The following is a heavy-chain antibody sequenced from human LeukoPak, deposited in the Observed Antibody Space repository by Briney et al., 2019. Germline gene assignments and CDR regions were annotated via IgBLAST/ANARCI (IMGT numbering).Heavy chain of an antibody. CDR2: ISGSGGST. J-gene: IGHJ4*02. D-gene: IGHD3-10*01. CDR3: AKGYYGSGSYYNKPTESFDY. CDR1: GFTFSSYA. V-gene: IGHV3-23*01. Sequence: GGSLRLSCAASGFTFSSYAMSWVRQAPGKGLEWVSAISGSGGSTYYADSVKGRFTISRDNSKNTLYLQMNSLRAEDTAVYYCAKGYYGSGSYYNKPTESFDYWGQGTLVTVSS.